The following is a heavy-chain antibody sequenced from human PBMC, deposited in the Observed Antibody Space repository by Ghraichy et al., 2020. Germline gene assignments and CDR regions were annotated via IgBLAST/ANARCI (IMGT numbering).Heavy chain of an antibody. CDR1: GGSFSGYY. D-gene: IGHD2-8*01. CDR2: INHSGST. V-gene: IGHV4-34*01. J-gene: IGHJ6*02. CDR3: ARGRLKYCTNGVCYSLSKLSYYYYGMDV. Sequence: SETLSLTCAVYGGSFSGYYWSWIRQPPGKGLEWIGEINHSGSTNYNPSLKSRVTISVDTSKNQFSLKLSSVTAADTAVYYCARGRLKYCTNGVCYSLSKLSYYYYGMDVWGQGTTVTVSS.